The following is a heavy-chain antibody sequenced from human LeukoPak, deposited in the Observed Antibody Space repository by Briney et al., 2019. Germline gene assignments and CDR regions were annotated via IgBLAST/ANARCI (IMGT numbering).Heavy chain of an antibody. J-gene: IGHJ5*02. CDR2: IYHSGGT. D-gene: IGHD2-2*01. Sequence: SETLSLTCTVSGYSINSGYTWGWMRQPPGKGLAWIGNIYHSGGTYYNPSLTSRVTISVDRSKNQFSLKLSSVTAADTAVYYCARARLYCSSTSCYGCWFDPWGQGTLVTVSS. CDR3: ARARLYCSSTSCYGCWFDP. V-gene: IGHV4-38-2*02. CDR1: GYSINSGYT.